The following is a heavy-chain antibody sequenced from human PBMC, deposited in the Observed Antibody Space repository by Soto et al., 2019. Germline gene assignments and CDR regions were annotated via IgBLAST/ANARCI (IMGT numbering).Heavy chain of an antibody. D-gene: IGHD6-6*01. Sequence: QSQTLSLTCAISGDSVSSNSAAWNWIRQSPSRGLEWLGRTYYRSKWYNDYAVSVKSRITINPDTSKNQFSLQLNSVTPEDTAVYYCARGPTYIAARPQGWFDPWGQGTLVTVSS. V-gene: IGHV6-1*01. CDR1: GDSVSSNSAA. J-gene: IGHJ5*02. CDR3: ARGPTYIAARPQGWFDP. CDR2: TYYRSKWYN.